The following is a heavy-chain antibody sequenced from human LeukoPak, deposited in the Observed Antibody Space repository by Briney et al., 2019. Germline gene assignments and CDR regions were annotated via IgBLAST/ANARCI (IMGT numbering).Heavy chain of an antibody. J-gene: IGHJ4*02. CDR1: GGTFSSYA. CDR3: ATWEPYGDYYYFDY. Sequence: GASVKVSCKASGGTFSSYAISWVRQAPGQGLEWMGGIIPTFGTANYAQKFQGRVTITADESTSTAYMELSSLRSEDTAVYYCATWEPYGDYYYFDYWGQGTLVTVSS. V-gene: IGHV1-69*01. CDR2: IIPTFGTA. D-gene: IGHD4-17*01.